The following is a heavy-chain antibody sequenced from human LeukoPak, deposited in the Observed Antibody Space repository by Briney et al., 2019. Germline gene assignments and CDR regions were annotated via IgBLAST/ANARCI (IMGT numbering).Heavy chain of an antibody. J-gene: IGHJ4*02. CDR3: AKGKSIHRGNYDSSGYYRAYFDY. CDR1: GFTFDDYA. CDR2: ISSSSSYI. Sequence: PGRSLRLSCAASGFTFDDYAMHWVRQAPGKGLEWVSGISSSSSYIYYADSVKGRFTISRDNAKNSLYLQMNSLRAEDTAVYYCAKGKSIHRGNYDSSGYYRAYFDYWGQGTLVTVSS. V-gene: IGHV3-9*01. D-gene: IGHD3-22*01.